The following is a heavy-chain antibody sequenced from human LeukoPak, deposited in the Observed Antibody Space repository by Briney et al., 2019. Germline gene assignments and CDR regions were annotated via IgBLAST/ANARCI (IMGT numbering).Heavy chain of an antibody. D-gene: IGHD3-16*01. CDR2: IFYRVDT. CDR3: ARVPREITRIYYFDY. V-gene: IGHV4-59*01. CDR1: GGSISNYY. J-gene: IGHJ4*02. Sequence: SETPSLTCTVPGGSISNYYWSWIRQTPGKGLEWIGYIFYRVDTNYNPSLKSRVTISAETSKNQFSLKLSSVTAADTAVYYCARVPREITRIYYFDYWGQGTLVTVSS.